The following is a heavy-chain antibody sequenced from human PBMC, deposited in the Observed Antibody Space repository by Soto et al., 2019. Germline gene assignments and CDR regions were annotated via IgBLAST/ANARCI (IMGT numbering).Heavy chain of an antibody. D-gene: IGHD6-13*01. CDR2: ITYNGSNK. Sequence: GGSLRLSCAASGFSFSNYAMIWVRQAPEKELECVEVITYNGSNKNYADSVKDRFTISRDNSKNTLYLQMNSLRAEDTAVYYCARVSKGGQQLLQYFDYWGQGTLVTVSS. CDR1: GFSFSNYA. V-gene: IGHV3-30-3*01. J-gene: IGHJ4*02. CDR3: ARVSKGGQQLLQYFDY.